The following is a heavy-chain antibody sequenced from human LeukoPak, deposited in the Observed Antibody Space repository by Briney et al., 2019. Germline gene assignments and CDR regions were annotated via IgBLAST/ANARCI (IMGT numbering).Heavy chain of an antibody. CDR3: ARERNYYDSSGYPDY. D-gene: IGHD3-22*01. CDR1: GGSFSGYY. CDR2: INHSGST. J-gene: IGHJ4*02. Sequence: SETLPLTCAVYGGSFSGYYWSWIRQPPGKGLEWIGEINHSGSTNYNPSLKSRVTISVDTSKNQFSLKLSSVTAADTAMYYCARERNYYDSSGYPDYWGQGTLVTVSS. V-gene: IGHV4-34*01.